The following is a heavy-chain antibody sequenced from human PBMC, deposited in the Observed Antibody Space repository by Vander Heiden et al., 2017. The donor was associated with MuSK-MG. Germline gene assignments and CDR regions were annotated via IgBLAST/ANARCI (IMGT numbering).Heavy chain of an antibody. Sequence: QVQLVQSGAEVKKPGASVKVSCKASGYTFSNYYIHWVRQAPGQGPEWMGIINPSGGSRSYPQKFQGRVNMTRDTSTTTVYMELSSLRSEDTAVYYCARGYCSGGSCRYLDYWGQGTLVTVSS. CDR3: ARGYCSGGSCRYLDY. J-gene: IGHJ4*02. D-gene: IGHD2-15*01. V-gene: IGHV1-46*01. CDR2: INPSGGSR. CDR1: GYTFSNYY.